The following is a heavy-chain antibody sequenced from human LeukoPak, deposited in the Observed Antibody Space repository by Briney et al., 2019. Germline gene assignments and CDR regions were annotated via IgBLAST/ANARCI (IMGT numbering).Heavy chain of an antibody. D-gene: IGHD3-10*01. CDR3: ARAPYYYGSGSRPMFDY. J-gene: IGHJ4*02. V-gene: IGHV4-34*01. Sequence: SETLSLTCAVYGVSFSGYYWSWIRQPPGKGLEWIGEINHSGSTNYNPSLKSRVTISVGTSKNQFSLKLSSVTAADTAVYYCARAPYYYGSGSRPMFDYWGQGTLVTVSS. CDR1: GVSFSGYY. CDR2: INHSGST.